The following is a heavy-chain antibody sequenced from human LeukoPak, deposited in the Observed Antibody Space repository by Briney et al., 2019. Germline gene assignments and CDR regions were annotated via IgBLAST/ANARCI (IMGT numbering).Heavy chain of an antibody. V-gene: IGHV1-18*01. J-gene: IGHJ5*02. CDR3: AREIVVVPAAIRWFDP. D-gene: IGHD2-2*01. Sequence: ASVKVSCKASGYTFTSYGISWVRQAPGQGLEWMGWISAYNGNTNYAQKLQGRVTMTTDTSTSTAYMELRSLRSDGTAVYYCAREIVVVPAAIRWFDPWGQGTLVTVSS. CDR2: ISAYNGNT. CDR1: GYTFTSYG.